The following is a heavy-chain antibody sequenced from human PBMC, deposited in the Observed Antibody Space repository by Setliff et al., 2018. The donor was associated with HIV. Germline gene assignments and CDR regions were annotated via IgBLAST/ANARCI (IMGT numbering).Heavy chain of an antibody. Sequence: PSETLSRTCSVSGDSISSSSYYWSWIRQPAGKGLEWIGRVSSRGDTNYNPSLKSRVTMSVDTSKNQFSLKLNSVTAADTAVYYCARDVLDLVRSVYGFWGQGIQVTVSS. J-gene: IGHJ4*02. CDR2: VSSRGDT. D-gene: IGHD3-22*01. CDR3: ARDVLDLVRSVYGF. CDR1: GDSISSSSYY. V-gene: IGHV4-61*02.